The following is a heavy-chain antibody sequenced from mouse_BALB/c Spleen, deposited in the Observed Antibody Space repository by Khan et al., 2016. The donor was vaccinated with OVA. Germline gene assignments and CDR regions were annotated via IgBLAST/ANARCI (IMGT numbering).Heavy chain of an antibody. Sequence: QVQLQQSGAELVKPGASVKLSCKASGYTFTSYYMYWVKQGPGQGLEWIGEINPNDGDTNFNEKFKSKATLTVDKSSTTLYMQLSSLTSEDSAVYYCTRSGYGSFAYWGQGTLVTVSA. J-gene: IGHJ3*01. V-gene: IGHV1S81*02. CDR3: TRSGYGSFAY. CDR1: GYTFTSYY. CDR2: INPNDGDT. D-gene: IGHD1-1*02.